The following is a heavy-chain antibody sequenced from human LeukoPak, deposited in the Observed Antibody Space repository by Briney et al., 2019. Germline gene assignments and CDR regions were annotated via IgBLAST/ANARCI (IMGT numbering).Heavy chain of an antibody. CDR2: ISSSGSTI. Sequence: GGSLRLSCAVSGFTPSSYEMNWVRQAAGKGRGWVSCISSSGSTIFYTDSVKGRFTISRDNATNSVYLTMNSLSAEQTAVYYCAREGSYYYDILTGLDYWGQGTLVTASS. CDR1: GFTPSSYE. J-gene: IGHJ4*02. D-gene: IGHD3-9*01. V-gene: IGHV3-48*03. CDR3: AREGSYYYDILTGLDY.